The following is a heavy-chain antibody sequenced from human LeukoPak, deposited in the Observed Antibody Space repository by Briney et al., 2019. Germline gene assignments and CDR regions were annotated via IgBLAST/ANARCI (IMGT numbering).Heavy chain of an antibody. D-gene: IGHD3-3*01. Sequence: SETLSLTCTVSGGSISSGSHYWSWIRQPAGKGLEWIGRICTSGSTNYNPSLKRRVTISVDTSRNQFSLKLSSVTAADTAVYYCARGWARGYDFWSDNWFDPWGQGTLVTVSS. CDR3: ARGWARGYDFWSDNWFDP. V-gene: IGHV4-61*02. J-gene: IGHJ5*02. CDR1: GGSISSGSHY. CDR2: ICTSGST.